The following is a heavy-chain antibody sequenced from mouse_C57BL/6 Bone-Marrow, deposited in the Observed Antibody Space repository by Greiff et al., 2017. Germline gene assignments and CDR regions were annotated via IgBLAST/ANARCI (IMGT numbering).Heavy chain of an antibody. CDR3: ARSGYYNGSSYSAWFAY. CDR2: ISDGGSYT. Sequence: DVMLVESGGGLVKPGGSLKLSCAASGFTFSSYAMSWVRQTPEKRLEWVATISDGGSYTYYPDNVKGRFTISRDNAKNNLYLQMSHLKSEDTAMYYCARSGYYNGSSYSAWFAYWGQGTLVTVSA. CDR1: GFTFSSYA. J-gene: IGHJ3*01. D-gene: IGHD1-1*01. V-gene: IGHV5-4*03.